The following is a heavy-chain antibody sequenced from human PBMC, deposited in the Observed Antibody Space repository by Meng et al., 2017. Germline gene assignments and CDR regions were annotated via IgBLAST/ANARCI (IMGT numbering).Heavy chain of an antibody. D-gene: IGHD2-15*01. CDR2: IYTSGST. CDR3: ARVVPEYCSGGSCFGWPLGAFDI. V-gene: IGHV4-4*07. J-gene: IGHJ3*02. CDR1: GGSISSYY. Sequence: SQTRSLTGTVSGGSISSYYWSWIRQPAGKGLEWIGRIYTSGSTNYNPSLKSRVTMSVDTSKNQFSLKLSSVTAADTAVYYCARVVPEYCSGGSCFGWPLGAFDIWGQGTMVTVSS.